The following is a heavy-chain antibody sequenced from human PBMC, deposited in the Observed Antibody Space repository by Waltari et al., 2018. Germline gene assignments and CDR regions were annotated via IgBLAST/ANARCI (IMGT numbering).Heavy chain of an antibody. Sequence: QVQLQQWGAGLLEPSETLALTCAVSGGSFSGYYCSWIRDPPGKGLEWIGEINHSGSTNYNPSLKSRVTISVDTSKNQFSRKLSSVTAADTAVYYCARPDYDFWSGYRDAFDIWGQGTMVTVSS. CDR3: ARPDYDFWSGYRDAFDI. V-gene: IGHV4-34*01. D-gene: IGHD3-3*01. CDR1: GGSFSGYY. CDR2: INHSGST. J-gene: IGHJ3*02.